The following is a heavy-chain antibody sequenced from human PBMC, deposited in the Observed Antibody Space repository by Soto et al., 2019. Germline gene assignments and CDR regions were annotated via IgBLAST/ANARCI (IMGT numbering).Heavy chain of an antibody. CDR3: AKDRGFRAAAGTDY. D-gene: IGHD6-13*01. CDR1: GFTFSSYA. CDR2: ISGSGGST. V-gene: IGHV3-23*01. Sequence: GGSLRLSCAASGFTFSSYAMSWVRQAPGKGLEWVSAISGSGGSTYDADSVKGRFTISRDNSKNTLYLQMNSLRAVDTSVYDGAKDRGFRAAAGTDYWGQGTLVTVSS. J-gene: IGHJ4*02.